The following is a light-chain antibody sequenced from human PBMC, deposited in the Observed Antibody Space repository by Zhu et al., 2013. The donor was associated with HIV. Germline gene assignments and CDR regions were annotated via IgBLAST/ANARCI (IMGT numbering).Light chain of an antibody. J-gene: IGKJ4*01. CDR3: QYYATSSLT. CDR2: STS. CDR1: EIFSRFY. V-gene: IGKV3-20*01. Sequence: IVLTQSPGTLSLSPGERATLSCRASEIFSRFYLAWYQQKVGQSPRLLIYSTSTRATGTPDRFSGSGSGTDFTLTISRLEPEDSAVYYCQYYATSSLTFGGGTKVEI.